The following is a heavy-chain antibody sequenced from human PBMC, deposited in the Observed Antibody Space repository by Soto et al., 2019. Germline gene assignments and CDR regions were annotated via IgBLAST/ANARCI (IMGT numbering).Heavy chain of an antibody. CDR2: IYHSGST. Sequence: SETLSLTCAVSGGSISSGGYSWSWIRQPPGKGLEWIGYIYHSGSTYYNPSLKSRVTISVDRSKNQFSLKLSSVTAADTAVYYCARGHCSGGSCYYDDWGQGTLVTVSS. CDR3: ARGHCSGGSCYYDD. J-gene: IGHJ4*02. CDR1: GGSISSGGYS. D-gene: IGHD2-15*01. V-gene: IGHV4-30-2*01.